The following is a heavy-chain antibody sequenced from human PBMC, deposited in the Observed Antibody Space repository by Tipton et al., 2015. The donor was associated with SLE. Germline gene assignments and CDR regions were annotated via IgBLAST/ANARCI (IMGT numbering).Heavy chain of an antibody. J-gene: IGHJ5*02. V-gene: IGHV4-30-2*01. CDR2: IYHSGST. D-gene: IGHD3-10*01. CDR3: ARDRRDLWRFGAHFDP. CDR1: GGSISSGGYS. Sequence: TLSLTCAVSGGSISSGGYSWSWIRQPPGKGLEWIGYIYHSGSTYYNPSLKSRVTISVDRSKNQFSLKLSSVTAADTAVYYCARDRRDLWRFGAHFDPWGQGTLVTVSS.